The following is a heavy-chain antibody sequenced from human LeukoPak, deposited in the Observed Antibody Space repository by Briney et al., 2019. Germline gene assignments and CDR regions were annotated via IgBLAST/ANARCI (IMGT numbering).Heavy chain of an antibody. CDR1: GYSVSSGYY. CDR3: ARGERVPDF. J-gene: IGHJ4*02. Sequence: SETLSLTCAVSGYSVSSGYYWGWIRQPPGKGLEWIGSAYHSGSTYYNPSLKSRVTISIHTSKNQFSLKLTSVTAADTAVYYCARGERVPDFWGQGTPVTVSS. D-gene: IGHD3-10*01. V-gene: IGHV4-38-2*01. CDR2: AYHSGST.